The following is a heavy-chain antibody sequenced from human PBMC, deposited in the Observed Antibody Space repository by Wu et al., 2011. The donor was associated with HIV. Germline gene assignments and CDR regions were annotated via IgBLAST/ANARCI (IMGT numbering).Heavy chain of an antibody. J-gene: IGHJ5*02. Sequence: VQLVQSGAEVKKPGSSVKVSCTASGGTFSGYAISWVRQAPGQGLEWMGRIIPIFGTPNYAQKFQGRVTITADESTSTAYMELSSLRSEDTAVYYCAIDHGVYSSSWSKNTGSDPWGQGPWSPSPQ. CDR2: IIPIFGTP. V-gene: IGHV1-69*15. CDR1: GGTFSGYA. CDR3: AIDHGVYSSSWSKNTGSDP. D-gene: IGHD6-13*01.